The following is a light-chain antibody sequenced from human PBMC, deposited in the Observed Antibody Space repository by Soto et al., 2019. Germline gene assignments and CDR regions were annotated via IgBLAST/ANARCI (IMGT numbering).Light chain of an antibody. CDR2: DAS. CDR1: QSVSNY. Sequence: ESVLTQSPATLSLSPGERATLSCRASQSVSNYLAWYQQKPGQAPRLLIYDASNRAPGIPARFSGSGSGTDSTLTISSLEPEDFAVYYCQQRSNWPTFGPGTKVDIK. CDR3: QQRSNWPT. J-gene: IGKJ3*01. V-gene: IGKV3-11*01.